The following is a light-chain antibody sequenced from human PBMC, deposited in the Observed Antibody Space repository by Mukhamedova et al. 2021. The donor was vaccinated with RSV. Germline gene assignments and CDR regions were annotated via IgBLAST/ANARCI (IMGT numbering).Light chain of an antibody. CDR3: QKYNNAPWK. J-gene: IGKJ1*01. Sequence: WYQRRVHGKVPELLIFAASTLQSGVPSRSSGTGSGTDFSLTISSLQPEDVVTYYCQKYNNAPWKFGQGTKVEIK. V-gene: IGKV1-27*01. CDR2: AAS.